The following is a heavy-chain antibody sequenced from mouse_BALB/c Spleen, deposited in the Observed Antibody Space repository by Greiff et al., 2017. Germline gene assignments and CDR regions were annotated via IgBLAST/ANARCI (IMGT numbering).Heavy chain of an antibody. CDR1: GFTFSSYT. D-gene: IGHD2-14*01. CDR2: ISSGGST. CDR3: ATYYRYVYYAMDY. Sequence: EVKLEESGGGLVQPGGSLKLSCAASGFTFSSYTMSWVRQTPEKRLEWVASISSGGSTYYPDSVKGRFTISRDNARNILYLQMSSLRSEDTAMYYCATYYRYVYYAMDYWGQGTSVTVSS. V-gene: IGHV5-6-5*01. J-gene: IGHJ4*01.